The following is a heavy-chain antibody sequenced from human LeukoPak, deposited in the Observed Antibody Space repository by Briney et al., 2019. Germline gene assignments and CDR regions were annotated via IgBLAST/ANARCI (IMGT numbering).Heavy chain of an antibody. CDR3: TTDAFGGYGDQDFDY. D-gene: IGHD3-16*01. CDR2: IKSKTDGGTT. CDR1: GFTFSNAW. Sequence: GGSLRLSCAASGFTFSNAWMSWVRQAPGKGLEWVGRIKSKTDGGTTDYAAPVKGRFTISRDDSKNTLCLQMNSLKTEDTAVYYCTTDAFGGYGDQDFDYWGQGTLVTVSS. V-gene: IGHV3-15*01. J-gene: IGHJ4*02.